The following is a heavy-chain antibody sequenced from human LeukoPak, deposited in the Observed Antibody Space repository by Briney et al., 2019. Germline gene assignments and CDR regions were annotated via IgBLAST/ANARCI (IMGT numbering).Heavy chain of an antibody. CDR1: GGSFEHYF. J-gene: IGHJ4*02. V-gene: IGHV4-59*01. CDR3: ASHRRSHGAEY. D-gene: IGHD5-18*01. CDR2: VYYTGST. Sequence: SETLSLTCTVSGGSFEHYFWSWIRQPPGKALEFLGYVYYTGSTDYSPSLKSRLTISADTAKNQFSLKLRSVTAADTAVYYCASHRRSHGAEYWGQGTQVTVSS.